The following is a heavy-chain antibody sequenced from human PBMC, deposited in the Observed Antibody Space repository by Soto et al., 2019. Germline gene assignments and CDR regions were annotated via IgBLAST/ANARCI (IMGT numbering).Heavy chain of an antibody. V-gene: IGHV4-31*03. D-gene: IGHD3-10*01. CDR3: VTYGSGSYYTRRTFDY. CDR2: IYYSGST. Sequence: QVQLQESGPGLVKPSQTLSLTCTVSGGSISSGGYYWSWIRQHPGKGLEWIGYIYYSGSTYYNPSLKSRVTISVDTSKNQFSLKLSSVTVADTAVYYCVTYGSGSYYTRRTFDYWGQGTLVTVSS. J-gene: IGHJ4*02. CDR1: GGSISSGGYY.